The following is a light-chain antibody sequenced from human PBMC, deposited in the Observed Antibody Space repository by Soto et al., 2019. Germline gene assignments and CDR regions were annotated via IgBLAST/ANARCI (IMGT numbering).Light chain of an antibody. J-gene: IGLJ3*02. V-gene: IGLV6-57*02. CDR1: GDTIASNY. CDR2: EDT. CDR3: QSYNNGNWV. Sequence: NFMLTQPHSVSASPGKTVTTSCTGSGDTIASNYVQWYQQFPGSAPSTIIFEDTQRASGIPDRFSGSIDSSSNSASLTISGLTTEDEADYYCQSYNNGNWVFGGGTKLTVL.